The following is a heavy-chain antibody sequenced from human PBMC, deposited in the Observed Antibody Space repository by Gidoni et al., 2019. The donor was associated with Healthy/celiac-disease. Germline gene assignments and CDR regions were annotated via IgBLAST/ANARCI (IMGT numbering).Heavy chain of an antibody. J-gene: IGHJ4*02. Sequence: QVQLVQSGAEVKKPGSSVKVSCKASGGTFSSYAISWVRQAPGQGLEWMGGIIPIFGTANYAQKFQGRVTITADKSTSTAYMELSSLRSEDTAVYYCARAGRYYYGSGSYYKSLDYWGQGTLVTVSS. CDR3: ARAGRYYYGSGSYYKSLDY. CDR2: IIPIFGTA. V-gene: IGHV1-69*06. D-gene: IGHD3-10*01. CDR1: GGTFSSYA.